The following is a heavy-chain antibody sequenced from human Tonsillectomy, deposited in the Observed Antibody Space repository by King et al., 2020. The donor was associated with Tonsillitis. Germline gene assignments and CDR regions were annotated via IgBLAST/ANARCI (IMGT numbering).Heavy chain of an antibody. D-gene: IGHD2-15*01. CDR1: GAAISGGHYY. CDR3: ARHPWGWSERRAVWGDP. J-gene: IGHJ5*02. Sequence: QLQESGPGLVKPSETLSLSCSVSGAAISGGHYYWGWIRQSPGQGLEWIGSIYYIGTTYYNPSLKSRVTISVDTSKNRFSLKVTSVTAADTAVYYCARHPWGWSERRAVWGDPGGQGTLGTVSA. V-gene: IGHV4-39*07. CDR2: IYYIGTT.